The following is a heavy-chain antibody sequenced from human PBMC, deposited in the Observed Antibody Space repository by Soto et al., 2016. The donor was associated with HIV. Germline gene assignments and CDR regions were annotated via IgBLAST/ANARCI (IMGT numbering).Heavy chain of an antibody. D-gene: IGHD6-13*01. CDR2: IYSGGST. CDR1: GFTVSSNY. J-gene: IGHJ4*01. V-gene: IGHV3-66*01. Sequence: EVQLVESGGGLVQPGGSLRLSCAASGFTVSSNYMSWVRQAPGKGLEWVSVIYSGGSTYYADSVKGRFTISRDNSKNTLYLQMNSLRAEDTAVYYCARYSIAAAGTQYYFDYWGQGNPGHRLL. CDR3: ARYSIAAAGTQYYFDY.